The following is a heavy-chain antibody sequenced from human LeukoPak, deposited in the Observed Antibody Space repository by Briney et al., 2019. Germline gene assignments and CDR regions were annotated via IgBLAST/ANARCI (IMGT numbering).Heavy chain of an antibody. CDR2: ISSSSGTI. V-gene: IGHV3-48*02. Sequence: GGSLRLSCAASGFTFSSYSMDWVRQAPGKGLEWISFISSSSGTIYYADSVKGRFTISRDNAKNSLYLQMNSLRDEDTAVYYCVRDRAGGNSVWFDPWGQGTLVTVSS. CDR3: VRDRAGGNSVWFDP. D-gene: IGHD4-23*01. CDR1: GFTFSSYS. J-gene: IGHJ5*02.